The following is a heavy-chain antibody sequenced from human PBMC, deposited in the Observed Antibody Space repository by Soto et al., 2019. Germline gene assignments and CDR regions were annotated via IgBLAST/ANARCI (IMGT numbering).Heavy chain of an antibody. CDR1: GFTFSSYW. Sequence: GGSLRLSCAASGFTFSSYWMSWVRQAPGKGLEWVANIKQDGSEKYYVDSVKGRFTISRDNSKNTLYLQMNSPRAEDTAVYYCAKDLQFSGWLSAQTFDYWGQGTQVTVSS. CDR3: AKDLQFSGWLSAQTFDY. J-gene: IGHJ4*02. D-gene: IGHD6-19*01. CDR2: IKQDGSEK. V-gene: IGHV3-7*05.